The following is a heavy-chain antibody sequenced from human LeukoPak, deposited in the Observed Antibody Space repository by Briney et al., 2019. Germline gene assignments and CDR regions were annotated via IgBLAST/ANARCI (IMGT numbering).Heavy chain of an antibody. V-gene: IGHV4-31*03. CDR1: GGSISSGGYY. D-gene: IGHD2-2*01. CDR2: IYYSGST. Sequence: PSETLSLTCTVSGGSISSGGYYWSWIRQHPGKGLEWIGCIYYSGSTYYNPSLKSRVTISVDTSKDQFSLKLSSVTAADTAVYYCARNLYQLRTFDYWGQGTLVTVSS. J-gene: IGHJ4*02. CDR3: ARNLYQLRTFDY.